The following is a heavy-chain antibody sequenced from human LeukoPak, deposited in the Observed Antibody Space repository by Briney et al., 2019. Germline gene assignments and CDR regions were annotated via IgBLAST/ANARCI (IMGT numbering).Heavy chain of an antibody. CDR2: ISSSGSTI. CDR1: GFPFNVQT. Sequence: PGGSLRLSCAAFGFPFNVQTMSWIRQAPGKGLEWVSYISSSGSTIYYADSVKGRFTISRDNAKNSLYLQMNSLRAEDTAVYYCARACSSTSCYILNDAFDIWGQGTMVTVSS. J-gene: IGHJ3*02. CDR3: ARACSSTSCYILNDAFDI. V-gene: IGHV3-11*01. D-gene: IGHD2-2*02.